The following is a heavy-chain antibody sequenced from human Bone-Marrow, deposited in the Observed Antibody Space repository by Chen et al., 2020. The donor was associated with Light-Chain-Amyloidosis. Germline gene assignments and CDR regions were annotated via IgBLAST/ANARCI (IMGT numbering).Heavy chain of an antibody. CDR1: GGSVSSSAFY. D-gene: IGHD1-7*01. CDR2: IYHSVST. Sequence: QVQLQESGTGLVKPSETLSLTCTVSGGSVSSSAFYWGWIRQPPGKGLEWIGHIYHSVSTYYNPSLKSRVSLSVDTTQNQFSLNLGSVTAADTAVYYCTRPRTGTTAGAYYYMDVWGKGTTVIVSS. V-gene: IGHV4-39*01. J-gene: IGHJ6*03. CDR3: TRPRTGTTAGAYYYMDV.